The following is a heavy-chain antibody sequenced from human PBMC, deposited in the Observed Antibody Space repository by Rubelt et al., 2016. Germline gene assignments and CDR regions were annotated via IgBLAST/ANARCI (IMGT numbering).Heavy chain of an antibody. D-gene: IGHD3-16*02. CDR3: ARNLIMITFGGVIVPPDY. CDR1: GYTFTSYG. CDR2: ISAYNGNT. Sequence: QVQLVQSGAEVKKPGASVKVSCKASGYTFTSYGISWVRQAPGQGLEWMGWISAYNGNTNYAQKLQSSITMTTDTSTSTVYMELRSLRSDDTAVYYCARNLIMITFGGVIVPPDYWGQGTLVTVSS. V-gene: IGHV1-18*01. J-gene: IGHJ4*02.